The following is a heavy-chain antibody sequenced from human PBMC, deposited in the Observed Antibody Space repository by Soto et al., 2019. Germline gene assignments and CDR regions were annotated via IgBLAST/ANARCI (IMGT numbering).Heavy chain of an antibody. CDR2: IIPIFGTA. CDR1: GGSFNRHT. J-gene: IGHJ4*02. Sequence: QVQLVQSGAEVRKPGSSVRVSCKASGGSFNRHTISWVRQAPGQGLEWMGGIIPIFGTANHAQKFQGRVTIIADESTSTVYMELSSLRSEDTAVYYCADVGDPGYWGQGTLVTVSS. CDR3: ADVGDPGY. D-gene: IGHD4-17*01. V-gene: IGHV1-69*01.